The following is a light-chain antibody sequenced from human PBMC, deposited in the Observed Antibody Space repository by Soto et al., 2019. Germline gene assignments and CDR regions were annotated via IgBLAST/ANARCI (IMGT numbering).Light chain of an antibody. Sequence: QSALTQTASVSGSPGQSITISCTGTSSDIGSYNFVSWYQQHPGKAPRLLIYEVTSRPSGVSNRFTGSKSGNTASLTISGLQAEDEAVYYCSSYTTSSTVAVVFGGGTQLTVL. V-gene: IGLV2-14*01. CDR1: SSDIGSYNF. CDR3: SSYTTSSTVAVV. J-gene: IGLJ2*01. CDR2: EVT.